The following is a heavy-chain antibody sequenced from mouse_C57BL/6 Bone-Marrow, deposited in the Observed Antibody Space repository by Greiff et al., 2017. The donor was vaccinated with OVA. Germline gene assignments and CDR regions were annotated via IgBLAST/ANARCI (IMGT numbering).Heavy chain of an antibody. CDR3: ARDGSAWFAY. J-gene: IGHJ3*01. Sequence: QVQLQQPGAEFVKPGASVKMSCKASGSPFTGSWITWLNQRPGQGLEWIGDIFPGSGSTNYNEKFKSKATLTVDTSSSTAYMQLSSLTSEDSAVYYCARDGSAWFAYWGQGTLVTVSA. CDR2: IFPGSGST. CDR1: GSPFTGSW. V-gene: IGHV1-55*01. D-gene: IGHD2-3*01.